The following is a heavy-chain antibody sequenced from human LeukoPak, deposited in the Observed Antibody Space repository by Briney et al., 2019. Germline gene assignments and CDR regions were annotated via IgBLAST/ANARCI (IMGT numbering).Heavy chain of an antibody. Sequence: PSQTPSLTCAVSGVSISSNGYSWSWIRQPPGKGLEWIGYIYHSGSTYYNPSLRSRVTISIDRSKNQFSLKLNSVTAADTAVYYCATGNPPLDYWGQGTLVTVSS. D-gene: IGHD1-26*01. CDR2: IYHSGST. V-gene: IGHV4-30-2*01. J-gene: IGHJ4*02. CDR3: ATGNPPLDY. CDR1: GVSISSNGYS.